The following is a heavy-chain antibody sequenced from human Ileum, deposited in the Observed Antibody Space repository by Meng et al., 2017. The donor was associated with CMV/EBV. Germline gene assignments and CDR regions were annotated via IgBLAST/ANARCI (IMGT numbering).Heavy chain of an antibody. CDR1: VYTFSSYY. V-gene: IGHV1-46*01. D-gene: IGHD1-1*01. CDR3: ARRNDEGTPNWYFDL. J-gene: IGHJ2*01. CDR2: VNPTSGDT. Sequence: SVYTFSSYYLHWVRQAPGQGLEWMGLVNPTSGDTFYARKFQGRVTMTRDTATSTVYMDLRSLGSEDTAVYYCARRNDEGTPNWYFDLWGRGSLVTVSS.